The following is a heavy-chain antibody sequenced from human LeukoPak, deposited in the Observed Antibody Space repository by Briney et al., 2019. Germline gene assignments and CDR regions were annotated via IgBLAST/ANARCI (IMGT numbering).Heavy chain of an antibody. CDR2: INSNSGGT. Sequence: ASVKVSCKASGYTFTSYGISWVRQAPGQGLEWMGWINSNSGGTNYAQKFQGRVTMTRDTSISTAYMELSRLRTDDTAVYYCARVVYESGSYYYDYWGQGTLVTVSS. CDR1: GYTFTSYG. J-gene: IGHJ4*02. CDR3: ARVVYESGSYYYDY. V-gene: IGHV1-2*02. D-gene: IGHD3-3*01.